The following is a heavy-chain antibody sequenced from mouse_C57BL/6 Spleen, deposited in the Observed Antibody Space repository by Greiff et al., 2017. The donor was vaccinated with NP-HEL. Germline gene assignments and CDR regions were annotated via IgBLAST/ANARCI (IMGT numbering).Heavy chain of an antibody. V-gene: IGHV1-5*01. CDR3: TNYYGSSYGWYFDV. Sequence: EVQLQQSGTVLARPGASVKMSCKTSGYTFTSYWMHWVKQRPGQGLEWIGAIYPGNSDTSYNQKFKGKAKLTAVTSASTAYMELSSLTNEDSAVYYCTNYYGSSYGWYFDVWGTGTTVTVSS. D-gene: IGHD1-1*01. CDR2: IYPGNSDT. J-gene: IGHJ1*03. CDR1: GYTFTSYW.